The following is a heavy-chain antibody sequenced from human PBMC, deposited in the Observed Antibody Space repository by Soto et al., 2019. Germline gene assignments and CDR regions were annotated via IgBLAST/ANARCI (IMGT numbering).Heavy chain of an antibody. V-gene: IGHV4-59*12. CDR3: ATGRISRGLDV. Sequence: QVQLQESGPGLVKPSETLSLTCSVSGGTISSYYWSWIRQPPGKGLEWIGYIYSRGTTSYNPSLRSRATILVDTSKNQFPLRLTSVTATDTAVYYCATGRISRGLDVWGQGTTITVSS. J-gene: IGHJ6*02. CDR1: GGTISSYY. CDR2: IYSRGTT.